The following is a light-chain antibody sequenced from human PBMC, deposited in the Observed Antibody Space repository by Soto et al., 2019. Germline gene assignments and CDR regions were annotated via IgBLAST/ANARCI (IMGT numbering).Light chain of an antibody. Sequence: IQMTQSPSSVSASSGDRVTITCRASQDISSWLAWYQQKPGKAPKLRIYAASSLQSGVPSRFSGSGSGTDFTLTISSLQPEDFATYHCQQANSFPPTFGQGTKVDIK. CDR1: QDISSW. CDR2: AAS. V-gene: IGKV1-12*01. J-gene: IGKJ1*01. CDR3: QQANSFPPT.